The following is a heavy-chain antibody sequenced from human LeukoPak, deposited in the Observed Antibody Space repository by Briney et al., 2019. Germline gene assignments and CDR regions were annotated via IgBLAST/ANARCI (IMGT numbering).Heavy chain of an antibody. D-gene: IGHD3-10*01. CDR3: ASPRMIRGTITTPFDY. J-gene: IGHJ4*02. CDR1: GLTLRLFS. Sequence: GGSLRLSCAASGLTLRLFSMNWVRQAPGKGLEWVSSISSSGGHTFYSDSVKGRFTISRDKAKNSLYLQMNSRRAEDTAIYYCASPRMIRGTITTPFDYWGQGILVTVSS. V-gene: IGHV3-21*01. CDR2: ISSSGGHT.